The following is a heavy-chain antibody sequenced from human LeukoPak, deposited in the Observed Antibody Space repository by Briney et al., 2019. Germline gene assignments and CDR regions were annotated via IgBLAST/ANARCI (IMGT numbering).Heavy chain of an antibody. D-gene: IGHD4-17*01. CDR2: VFYSGSS. CDR3: ARRNTADASIDF. Sequence: SETLSLTCSVSGGSIIGHWWSWIRQPPGKGLEWIGDVFYSGSSNYNPSLKSRLTISLDTSKNQFSLNLRSVTATDTAMYYCARRNTADASIDFWGQGTLVPASS. V-gene: IGHV4-59*08. J-gene: IGHJ4*02. CDR1: GGSIIGHW.